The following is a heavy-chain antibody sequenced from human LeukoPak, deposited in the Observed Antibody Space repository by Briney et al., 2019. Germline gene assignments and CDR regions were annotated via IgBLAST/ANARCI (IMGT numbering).Heavy chain of an antibody. CDR1: GFTFSSYE. J-gene: IGHJ4*02. V-gene: IGHV3-48*03. CDR2: ISGSGRTI. CDR3: ARLDASGLDY. Sequence: HPGGSVRLSCAASGFTFSSYEMNWVRQAPGKGLEWVSYISGSGRTIYYANSVKGRFTISRDNAKNSLYLQMNSLRADDTAVYYCARLDASGLDYWGQGTLVTVSS. D-gene: IGHD6-19*01.